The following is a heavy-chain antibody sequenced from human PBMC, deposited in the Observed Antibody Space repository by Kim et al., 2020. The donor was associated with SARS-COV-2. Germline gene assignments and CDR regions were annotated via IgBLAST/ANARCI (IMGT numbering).Heavy chain of an antibody. Sequence: ADSVQGRFTISRANAKNSLYLPMNSLRAEDTALYYCAKGRGYSNNWYGIDYWGQGTLVTVSS. V-gene: IGHV3-9*01. CDR3: AKGRGYSNNWYGIDY. J-gene: IGHJ4*02. D-gene: IGHD6-13*01.